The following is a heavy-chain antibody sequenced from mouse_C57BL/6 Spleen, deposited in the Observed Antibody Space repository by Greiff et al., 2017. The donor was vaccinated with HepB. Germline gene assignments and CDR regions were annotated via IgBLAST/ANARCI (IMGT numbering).Heavy chain of an antibody. CDR2: IHPNSGST. CDR1: GYTFTSYW. CDR3: ASEGTRGYAMDY. V-gene: IGHV1-64*01. D-gene: IGHD3-1*01. Sequence: QVQLQQPGAELVKPGASVKLSCKASGYTFTSYWMHWVKQRPGQGLEWIGMIHPNSGSTNYNEKFKSKATLTVDKSTSPAYMQLSSLTSEDSAVYYCASEGTRGYAMDYWGQGTSVTVSS. J-gene: IGHJ4*01.